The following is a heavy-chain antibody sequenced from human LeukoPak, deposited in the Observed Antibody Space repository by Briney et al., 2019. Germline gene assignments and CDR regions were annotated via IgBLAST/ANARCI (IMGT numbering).Heavy chain of an antibody. Sequence: SETLSLTCTVSGGSISSYYWSWIRQPAGKGLEWIGRIYTSGSTNYNPSLKSRVTMSVDTSKNQFSLKLSSVTAADTAVYYCARGGVNSSDTVIDYWGQGTLVTVSS. CDR1: GGSISSYY. D-gene: IGHD3-22*01. CDR3: ARGGVNSSDTVIDY. J-gene: IGHJ4*02. CDR2: IYTSGST. V-gene: IGHV4-4*07.